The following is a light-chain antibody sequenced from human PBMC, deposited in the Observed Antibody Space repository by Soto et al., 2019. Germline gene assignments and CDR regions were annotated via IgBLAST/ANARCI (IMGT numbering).Light chain of an antibody. Sequence: QPVLTQPASVSGSPGQSITISCTGTSSDVDTYNYVSWYQQYPGKAPKLMIHDVSNRPSGVSNRFSGSKSGNTASLTISGLQAEDEADYYCSSYTSSNTLGVFGGGTQLTVL. J-gene: IGLJ2*01. V-gene: IGLV2-14*01. CDR2: DVS. CDR3: SSYTSSNTLGV. CDR1: SSDVDTYNY.